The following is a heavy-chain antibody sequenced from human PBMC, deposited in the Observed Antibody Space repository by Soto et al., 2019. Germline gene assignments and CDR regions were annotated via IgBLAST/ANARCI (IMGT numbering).Heavy chain of an antibody. CDR2: IIPIFGTA. CDR3: ARSRSYSSGWYRVFDY. V-gene: IGHV1-69*13. D-gene: IGHD6-19*01. J-gene: IGHJ4*02. Sequence: EASVKVSCKASGGTFSSYAISWVRQAPGQGLEWMGGIIPIFGTANYAQKFQGRVTITADESTSTAYMELSSLRSEDTAVYYCARSRSYSSGWYRVFDYWGQGTLVTVSS. CDR1: GGTFSSYA.